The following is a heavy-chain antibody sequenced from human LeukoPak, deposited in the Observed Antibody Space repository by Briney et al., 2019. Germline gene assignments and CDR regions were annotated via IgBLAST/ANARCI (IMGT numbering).Heavy chain of an antibody. V-gene: IGHV4-4*02. CDR1: GGSISSSNW. CDR2: IYTSGST. Sequence: PSGTLSLTCAVSGGSISSSNWWSWVRQPPGKGLEWIGRIYTSGSTNYNPSLKSRVTMSVDTSKNQFSLKLSSVTAADTAVYYCARAFMIFGVVHFDYWGQGALVTVSS. CDR3: ARAFMIFGVVHFDY. J-gene: IGHJ4*02. D-gene: IGHD3-3*01.